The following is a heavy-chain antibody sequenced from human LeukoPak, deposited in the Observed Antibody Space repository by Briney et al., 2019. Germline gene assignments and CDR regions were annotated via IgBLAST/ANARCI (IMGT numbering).Heavy chain of an antibody. V-gene: IGHV4-34*01. CDR2: INQGGST. D-gene: IGHD5-12*01. CDR3: ARRGIWIQWNFEY. J-gene: IGHJ4*02. Sequence: SETLSLTCAVEGGAFNDYYWSLVRPSPEKGLEWIAEINQGGSTIYNPSPKNRVTMSIDTTRKHFSLQLASLTAADTAVYFCARRGIWIQWNFEYWGQGVLVTVSS. CDR1: GGAFNDYY.